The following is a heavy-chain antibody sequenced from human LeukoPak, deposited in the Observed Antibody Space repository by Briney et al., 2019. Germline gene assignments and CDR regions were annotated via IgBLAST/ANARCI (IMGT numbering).Heavy chain of an antibody. D-gene: IGHD6-13*01. CDR2: IYYSGST. J-gene: IGHJ5*02. CDR1: GGSISGYY. CDR3: ARGCSAGTPHNWFDP. V-gene: IGHV4-59*01. Sequence: SETLSLTCTVSGGSISGYYWSWIRQPPGKGLEWIGCIYYSGSTNYNPSLKSRVTISVDTSKNQFSLKLSSVTAADTAVYYCARGCSAGTPHNWFDPWGQGTLVTVSS.